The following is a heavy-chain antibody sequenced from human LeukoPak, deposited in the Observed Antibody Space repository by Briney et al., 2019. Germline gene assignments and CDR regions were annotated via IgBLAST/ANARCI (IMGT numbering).Heavy chain of an antibody. CDR2: IYTSGST. CDR3: ARVSDNVYGMDV. CDR1: GGSISSYH. D-gene: IGHD2-8*01. J-gene: IGHJ6*02. V-gene: IGHV4-4*07. Sequence: SETLSLTCTVSGGSISSYHWIWIRQPPGKGLEWIGRIYTSGSTNYNPSLKSRVTMSVATSKNQFSLKLSSVTAADTAVYYCARVSDNVYGMDVWGQGTTVTVSS.